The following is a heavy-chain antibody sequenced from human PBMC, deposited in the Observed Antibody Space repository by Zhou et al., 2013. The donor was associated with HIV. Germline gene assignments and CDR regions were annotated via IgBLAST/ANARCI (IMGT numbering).Heavy chain of an antibody. D-gene: IGHD2-21*01. V-gene: IGHV1-2*02. CDR1: GYIFTDHY. J-gene: IGHJ3*02. CDR2: INPNSGGT. Sequence: QVQLVQSGAEVKKPGASVKVSCKASGYIFTDHYMHWVRQAPGQGLEWMGWINPNSGGTNYVQKFQGRVTMTRDTSMSTVYMELSSLRSDDTAVYYCARGRVRLKDAFDIWGHGTMVTVSS. CDR3: ARGRVRLKDAFDI.